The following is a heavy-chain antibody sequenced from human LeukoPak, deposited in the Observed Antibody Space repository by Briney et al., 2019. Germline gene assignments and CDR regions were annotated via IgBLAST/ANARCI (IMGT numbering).Heavy chain of an antibody. J-gene: IGHJ4*02. D-gene: IGHD3-10*01. V-gene: IGHV3-23*01. Sequence: GGSLRLSCAASGFTFSSYTMNWVRQAPGKGLEWVSAISGSGGGTYYADSVKGRFTISRDNSKNTLYLQMNSLRAEDTAVYYCAKGPMGRGFDTWGQGTLVTVSS. CDR3: AKGPMGRGFDT. CDR2: ISGSGGGT. CDR1: GFTFSSYT.